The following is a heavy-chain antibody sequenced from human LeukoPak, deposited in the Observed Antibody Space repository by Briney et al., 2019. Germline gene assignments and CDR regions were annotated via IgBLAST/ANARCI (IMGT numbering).Heavy chain of an antibody. Sequence: SETLSLTCAVYGGSFSGYYWSWIRQPPGKGLEWIGEINHGGSTNYNPSLKSRVTISVDTSKNQFSLKLSSVTAADTAVYYCARVYYDFWSGSKGLDYWGQGTLVTVSS. CDR3: ARVYYDFWSGSKGLDY. V-gene: IGHV4-34*01. J-gene: IGHJ4*02. CDR1: GGSFSGYY. D-gene: IGHD3-3*01. CDR2: INHGGST.